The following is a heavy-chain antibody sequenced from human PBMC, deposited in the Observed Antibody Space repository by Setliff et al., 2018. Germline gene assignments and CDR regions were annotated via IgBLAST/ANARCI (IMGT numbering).Heavy chain of an antibody. CDR1: GGTFSSNA. V-gene: IGHV1-69*10. Sequence: SVKVSCKASGGTFSSNAISWVRQAPGQGLEWMGGIIPMLGTPNYAQKFQGRVTIIADKSTSTAYMELSSLRSEDTAVYYCVREFSGGWFDYWGQGTLVTVSS. CDR3: VREFSGGWFDY. D-gene: IGHD6-19*01. J-gene: IGHJ4*02. CDR2: IIPMLGTP.